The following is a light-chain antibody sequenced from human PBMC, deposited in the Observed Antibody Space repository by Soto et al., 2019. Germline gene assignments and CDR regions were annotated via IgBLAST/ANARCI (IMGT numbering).Light chain of an antibody. Sequence: QPVLTQSPSASASLGASVKLTCTLSSGHSSYAIAWHQQQPEKGPRYLMKLNSDGSHSKGEVIPDRFSGSSSGAERYLTISSLHSDDDADYYCQSWGTGIGVFGGGTKLTVL. CDR1: SGHSSYA. CDR2: LNSDGSH. V-gene: IGLV4-69*01. CDR3: QSWGTGIGV. J-gene: IGLJ3*02.